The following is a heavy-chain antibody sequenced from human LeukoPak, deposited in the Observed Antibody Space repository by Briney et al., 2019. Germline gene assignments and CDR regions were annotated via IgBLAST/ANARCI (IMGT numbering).Heavy chain of an antibody. Sequence: GGSLRLSCAASGFTFNSYEMNWVRQAPGKGLEWVSYISSSGSTIYYADSVKGRFTISRDNAKNSLYLQMNSLRAEDTAVYYCARGLRYYDSSGYPEYFQHRGQGTLVTVSS. CDR3: ARGLRYYDSSGYPEYFQH. D-gene: IGHD3-22*01. J-gene: IGHJ1*01. CDR2: ISSSGSTI. V-gene: IGHV3-48*03. CDR1: GFTFNSYE.